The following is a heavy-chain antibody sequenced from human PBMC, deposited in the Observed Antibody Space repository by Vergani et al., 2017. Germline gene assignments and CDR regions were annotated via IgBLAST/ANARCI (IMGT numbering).Heavy chain of an antibody. CDR3: AKLQGHCSSTSCEGYYYYMDV. CDR2: ISYDGSNK. D-gene: IGHD2-2*01. V-gene: IGHV3-30*18. J-gene: IGHJ6*03. Sequence: QVHLVESGGGVVQPGRSLRLSCVVSGFTFSSYGMHWVRQAPGKGLEWVAVISYDGSNKYYADSVKGRFTISRDNSKNTLYLQMNSLRAEDTAVYYCAKLQGHCSSTSCEGYYYYMDVWGKXP. CDR1: GFTFSSYG.